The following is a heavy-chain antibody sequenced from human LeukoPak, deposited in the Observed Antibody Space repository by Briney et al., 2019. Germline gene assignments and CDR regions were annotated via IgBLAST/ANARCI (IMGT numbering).Heavy chain of an antibody. J-gene: IGHJ3*02. D-gene: IGHD3-22*01. CDR1: GFTFSSYS. CDR2: ISSSSSTI. CDR3: ARVDTMIVVDLDAFDI. V-gene: IGHV3-48*01. Sequence: VGSLRLSCAASGFTFSSYSMNWVRQAPGKGLEWVSYISSSSSTIYYADSVKGRFTISRDNAKNSLYLQMNSLRAEDTAVYYCARVDTMIVVDLDAFDIWGQGTMVTVSS.